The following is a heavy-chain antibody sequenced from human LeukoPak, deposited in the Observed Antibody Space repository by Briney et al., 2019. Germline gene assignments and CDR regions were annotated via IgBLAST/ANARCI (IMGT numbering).Heavy chain of an antibody. J-gene: IGHJ4*02. CDR2: IYPGDSDT. D-gene: IGHD4-23*01. CDR1: GYIFTNYW. CDR3: ARHDYGGQGGADY. V-gene: IGHV5-51*01. Sequence: GESLKISRKGSGYIFTNYWIGWVRQMPGKGLEWMGIIYPGDSDTRYSPSFQGQVTISADKSISTAYLQWSCLKASDTAIYYCARHDYGGQGGADYWGQGTLVTVSS.